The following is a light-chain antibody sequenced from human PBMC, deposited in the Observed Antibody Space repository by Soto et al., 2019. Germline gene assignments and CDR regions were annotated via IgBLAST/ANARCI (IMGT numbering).Light chain of an antibody. CDR3: QTWGTGTVV. V-gene: IGLV4-69*01. Sequence: QLVLTQSPSASASLGASVTLTCTLSSGHSSYAIAWHQQQPEKGPRYLMKLNIDGSHTKGDGIPDRFSGSSAGAERYLTTSSLQSEDEADYYCQTWGTGTVVFGGGTKVTVL. CDR2: LNIDGSH. J-gene: IGLJ2*01. CDR1: SGHSSYA.